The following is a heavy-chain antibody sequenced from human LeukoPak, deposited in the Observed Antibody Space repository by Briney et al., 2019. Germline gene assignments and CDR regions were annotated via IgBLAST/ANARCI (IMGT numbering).Heavy chain of an antibody. D-gene: IGHD2-15*01. CDR1: GGSISSYY. CDR2: IYYSGST. CDR3: ARAPPLGYCSGSNCYSAFWDY. Sequence: SETLSLTCTVSGGSISSYYWSWIRQPPGKGLEWIGYIYYSGSTSYNPSLKSRVTISEDTSKNQVSLKLSSVTAADTAVYYCARAPPLGYCSGSNCYSAFWDYWGQGTLVTVSS. J-gene: IGHJ4*02. V-gene: IGHV4-59*01.